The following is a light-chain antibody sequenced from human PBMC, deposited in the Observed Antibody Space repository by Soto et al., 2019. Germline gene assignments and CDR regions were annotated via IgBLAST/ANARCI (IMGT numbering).Light chain of an antibody. J-gene: IGLJ2*01. CDR3: SSYAGNTVVI. CDR1: SSDVGNYNY. CDR2: DVN. Sequence: QSALTQPPSVSGSPGQSVSISCTGTSSDVGNYNYVSWYQQGPGKTPKLMIFDVNRRPSGVPDRFSGSKSGNTASLTISGLQTEDEADYYCSSYAGNTVVIFGGGTKLTVL. V-gene: IGLV2-11*01.